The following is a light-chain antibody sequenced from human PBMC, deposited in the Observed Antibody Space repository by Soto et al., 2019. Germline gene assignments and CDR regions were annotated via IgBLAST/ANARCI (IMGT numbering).Light chain of an antibody. CDR1: QGVSNW. J-gene: IGKJ3*01. V-gene: IGKV1-12*01. CDR2: ATS. CDR3: QQAGSFPLT. Sequence: DIQMTQSPSSVSASVGDRITITCRASQGVSNWLAWYQQKPGRAPNLLIYATSSLHSGVPSRFSGSGSGTDFTLTISSLQPEDFATYYGQQAGSFPLTFGPGTKLYIK.